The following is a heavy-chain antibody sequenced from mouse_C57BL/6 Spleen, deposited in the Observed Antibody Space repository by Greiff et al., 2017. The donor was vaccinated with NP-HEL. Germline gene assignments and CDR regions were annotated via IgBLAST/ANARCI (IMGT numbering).Heavy chain of an antibody. V-gene: IGHV1-64*01. J-gene: IGHJ3*01. Sequence: VQLQQSGAELVKPGASVKLSCKASGYTFTSYWMHWVKQRPGQGLEWIGMIHPNSGSTNYNEKFKSKATLTVDKSSSTAYMQLSSLTSEDSAVYYCAREGGGSRFAYWGQGTLVTVSA. CDR3: AREGGGSRFAY. CDR2: IHPNSGST. CDR1: GYTFTSYW. D-gene: IGHD1-1*01.